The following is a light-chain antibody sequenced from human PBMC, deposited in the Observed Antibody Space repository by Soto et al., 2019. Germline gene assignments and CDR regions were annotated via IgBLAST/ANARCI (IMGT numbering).Light chain of an antibody. CDR2: GAS. Sequence: EIVLTQSPGTLSLSPGERATLSCRASQSVSSNYLAWYQQKPGQAPRLVIQGASSRATGIPDRFSGSGSGTDFTLTISRLEPEDVAVYYCQQYGTLPKTFGQGTKVEIK. CDR3: QQYGTLPKT. J-gene: IGKJ1*01. V-gene: IGKV3-20*01. CDR1: QSVSSNY.